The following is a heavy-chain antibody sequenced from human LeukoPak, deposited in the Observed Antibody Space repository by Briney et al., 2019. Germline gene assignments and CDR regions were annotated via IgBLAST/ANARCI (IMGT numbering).Heavy chain of an antibody. CDR3: TTVPEGQAIAAAGYYYYMDV. Sequence: RGGSLRLSCAASGFTFSNAWMSWVRQAPGKGLEWVGRIKSKTDGGTTDYAAPVKGRFTISRDDSKDTLYLQMNSLKTEDTAVYYCTTVPEGQAIAAAGYYYYMDVWGKGTTVTISS. J-gene: IGHJ6*03. CDR1: GFTFSNAW. CDR2: IKSKTDGGTT. V-gene: IGHV3-15*01. D-gene: IGHD6-13*01.